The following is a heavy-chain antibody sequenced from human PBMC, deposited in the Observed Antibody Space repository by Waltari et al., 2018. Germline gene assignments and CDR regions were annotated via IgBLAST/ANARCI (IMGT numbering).Heavy chain of an antibody. CDR1: GMTFSTYW. D-gene: IGHD4-17*01. V-gene: IGHV3-7*01. J-gene: IGHJ4*02. CDR3: VTGLTTVTAKDYFDH. CDR2: IKQDGSEK. Sequence: EVQLVESGGGSVQPGGSRRLSGAASGMTFSTYWLNWVSQAPGKGLEWVAKIKQDGSEKNYVDSVEGRFSISRDNAQNSLYLQMNSLRAEDTAIYYCVTGLTTVTAKDYFDHWGQGALVTVSS.